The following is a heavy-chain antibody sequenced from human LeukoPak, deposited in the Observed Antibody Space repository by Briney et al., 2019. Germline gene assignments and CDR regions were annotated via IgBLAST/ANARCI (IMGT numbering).Heavy chain of an antibody. J-gene: IGHJ4*02. Sequence: SETLSLTCTVSGGSISNYYWTWIRQPPGKGLEWIGSIYYDGSTNYNPSLKSRVTISLDTPKNQFSLKLSSVTAADTAVYYCARDGDYGSGSALWGQGTLITVSS. CDR1: GGSISNYY. CDR3: ARDGDYGSGSAL. CDR2: IYYDGST. V-gene: IGHV4-59*01. D-gene: IGHD3-10*01.